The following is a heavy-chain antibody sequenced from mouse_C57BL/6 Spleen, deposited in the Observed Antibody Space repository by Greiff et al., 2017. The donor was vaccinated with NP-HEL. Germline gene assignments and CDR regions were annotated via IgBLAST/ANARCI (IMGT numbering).Heavy chain of an antibody. J-gene: IGHJ2*01. V-gene: IGHV10-1*01. CDR1: GFSFNTYA. Sequence: EVQLVESGGGLVQPKGSLKLSCAASGFSFNTYAMHWVRQAPGKGLEWVARIRSKSNNYATYYADSVKDRFTISRDDSESMLYLQMNNLKTEDTAMYYCGRQEGYFDYWGQGTTLTVSS. CDR3: GRQEGYFDY. CDR2: IRSKSNNYAT.